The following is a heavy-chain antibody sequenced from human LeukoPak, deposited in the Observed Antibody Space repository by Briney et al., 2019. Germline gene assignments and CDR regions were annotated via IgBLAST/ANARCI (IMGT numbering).Heavy chain of an antibody. V-gene: IGHV4-59*08. J-gene: IGHJ4*02. Sequence: PSETLSLTCTVSADSISSFYWSWIRQPPGKGLEWIGYIYYTGNTNYNPSLKSRVTISVDTSRNQFSLKLTSVTAADTAVYYCATLAGYIYGVTSDFWGQGTLATVSS. CDR2: IYYTGNT. CDR3: ATLAGYIYGVTSDF. D-gene: IGHD5-18*01. CDR1: ADSISSFY.